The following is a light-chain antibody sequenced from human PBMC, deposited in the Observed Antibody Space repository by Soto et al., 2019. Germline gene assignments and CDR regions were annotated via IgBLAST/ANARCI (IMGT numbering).Light chain of an antibody. CDR3: QQRTTWPT. CDR2: DAS. J-gene: IGKJ4*01. CDR1: QSVTSS. Sequence: EIVLTQSPATLSLSPGDTATLSCRASQSVTSSLAWFQQKPGQAPRLLIYDASRRATAIPARFSGSGSGTDFTLTISSLEPEDFAVYYCQQRTTWPTFGGGTKVEIK. V-gene: IGKV3-11*01.